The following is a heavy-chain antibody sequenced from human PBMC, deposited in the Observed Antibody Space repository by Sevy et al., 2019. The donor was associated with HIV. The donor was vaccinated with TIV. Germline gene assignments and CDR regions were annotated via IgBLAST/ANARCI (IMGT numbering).Heavy chain of an antibody. D-gene: IGHD3-10*02. Sequence: GGSLRLSCVASEFTLSSYSMNWVRQAPGKGLERLAVISSDGLNRNYADSVRGRFTISRDNSKNLLFLQMNSLIPNDTAVYFCTKESLRGTYIRGDFDHWGQGTLVTVSS. CDR1: EFTLSSYS. J-gene: IGHJ4*02. V-gene: IGHV3-30*18. CDR2: ISSDGLNR. CDR3: TKESLRGTYIRGDFDH.